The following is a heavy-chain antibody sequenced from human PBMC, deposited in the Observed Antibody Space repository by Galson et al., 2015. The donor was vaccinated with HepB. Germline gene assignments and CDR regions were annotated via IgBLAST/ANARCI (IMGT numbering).Heavy chain of an antibody. J-gene: IGHJ4*02. CDR1: GFAFSNFN. CDR2: ISSTGTTI. Sequence: SLRLSCAASGFAFSNFNMNWVRQGPGKGLEWISYISSTGTTIYTTDSVKGRFTSSRDNAKNSLYLQMNSLRDEDTAVYYCARGRGGYWGQGTLVTVSS. CDR3: ARGRGGY. V-gene: IGHV3-48*02. D-gene: IGHD3-10*01.